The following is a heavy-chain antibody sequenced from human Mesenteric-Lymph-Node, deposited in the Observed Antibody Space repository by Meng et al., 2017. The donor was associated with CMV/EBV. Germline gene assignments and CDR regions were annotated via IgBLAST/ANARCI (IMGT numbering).Heavy chain of an antibody. Sequence: GESLKISCAASGFTFSSYWMSWVRQAPGKGLEWVANIKQDGSEKYYVDSVKGRFTISRDNAKNPLYLQMNSLRAEDTAVYYCARVGDIVVVPAAPHYYGMDVWGQGTTVTVSS. V-gene: IGHV3-7*01. CDR1: GFTFSSYW. CDR3: ARVGDIVVVPAAPHYYGMDV. CDR2: IKQDGSEK. J-gene: IGHJ6*02. D-gene: IGHD2-2*01.